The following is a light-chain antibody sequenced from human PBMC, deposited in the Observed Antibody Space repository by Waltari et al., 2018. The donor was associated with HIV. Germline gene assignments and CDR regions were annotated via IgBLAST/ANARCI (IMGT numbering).Light chain of an antibody. Sequence: IRMTQPPSSLSSSTGDRVSITCRASQGISDFLAWYQQRPGKAPKLLIYAASTLQSGVPSRFSGAGSGTDFTLTISCLQPEDFATYYCQHYYDYPLTFGGGTKVEIK. CDR1: QGISDF. V-gene: IGKV1-8*01. CDR2: AAS. CDR3: QHYYDYPLT. J-gene: IGKJ4*01.